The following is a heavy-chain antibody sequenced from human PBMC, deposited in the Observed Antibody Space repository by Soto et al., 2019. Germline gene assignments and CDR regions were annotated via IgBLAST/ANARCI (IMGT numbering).Heavy chain of an antibody. CDR1: GFTFSSYA. CDR2: ISYDGSNK. Sequence: LRLSCAASGFTFSSYAMHWVRQAPGKGLEWVAVISYDGSNKYYADSVKGRFTISRDNSKNTLYLQMNSLRAEDTAVYYCARDFRGWAPYWGQGTLVTVSS. CDR3: ARDFRGWAPY. D-gene: IGHD6-19*01. J-gene: IGHJ4*02. V-gene: IGHV3-30-3*01.